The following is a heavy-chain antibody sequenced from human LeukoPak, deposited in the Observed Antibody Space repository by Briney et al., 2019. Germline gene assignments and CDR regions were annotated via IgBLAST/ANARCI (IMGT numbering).Heavy chain of an antibody. CDR1: GFTFSSYG. D-gene: IGHD3-10*01. CDR3: ARASYGSYFDY. V-gene: IGHV3-33*01. J-gene: IGHJ4*02. Sequence: GGSLRLSCAASGFTFSSYGMHWVRQAPGKGLEWMAVIWYDGSNKYYADSVKGRFTISRGNSKNTLYLQMNSLRAEDTAVYFCARASYGSYFDYWGQGTLVTVSS. CDR2: IWYDGSNK.